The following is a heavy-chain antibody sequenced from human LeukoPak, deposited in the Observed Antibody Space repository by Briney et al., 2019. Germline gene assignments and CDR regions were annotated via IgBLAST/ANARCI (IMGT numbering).Heavy chain of an antibody. CDR2: ISSNGGST. CDR1: GFTFSSYA. J-gene: IGHJ6*02. D-gene: IGHD6-13*01. CDR3: ARGSGGSSSWYVIHYYYYYGMDV. Sequence: PGGSLRLSCAASGFTFSSYAMHWVRQAPGKGLEYVSAISSNGGSTYYANSVKGRFTISRDNSKNTLYLQMGSLRAEDMAVYYCARGSGGSSSWYVIHYYYYYGMDVWGQGTTVTVSS. V-gene: IGHV3-64*01.